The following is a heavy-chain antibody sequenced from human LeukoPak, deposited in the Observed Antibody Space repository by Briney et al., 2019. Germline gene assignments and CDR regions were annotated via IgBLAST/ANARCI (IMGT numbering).Heavy chain of an antibody. D-gene: IGHD2-2*01. CDR2: ISYDGSNK. V-gene: IGHV3-30-3*01. Sequence: GGSLRLSCAASGFTFSSYAMHWVRQAPGKGLEWVAVISYDGSNKYYADSVKGRFTISRDNSKNTLYLQMNSLRAEDTAVYYCAREIGVVPAAQVSNYYYYYGMDVWGQGTTVTVSS. CDR3: AREIGVVPAAQVSNYYYYYGMDV. J-gene: IGHJ6*02. CDR1: GFTFSSYA.